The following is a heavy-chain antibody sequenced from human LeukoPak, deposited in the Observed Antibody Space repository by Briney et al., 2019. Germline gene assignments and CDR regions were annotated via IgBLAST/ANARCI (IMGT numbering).Heavy chain of an antibody. CDR3: TTGSGEFY. Sequence: GGSLRLSCAASGFTFSSYGMHWVRQAPGKGLEWVGLIKSKTDGGTTEYAAPVKGRFTISRDDSKNTLYLQMNSLKTEDTALYYCTTGSGEFYWGQGTLVTVSS. D-gene: IGHD3-10*01. V-gene: IGHV3-15*01. J-gene: IGHJ4*02. CDR2: IKSKTDGGTT. CDR1: GFTFSSYG.